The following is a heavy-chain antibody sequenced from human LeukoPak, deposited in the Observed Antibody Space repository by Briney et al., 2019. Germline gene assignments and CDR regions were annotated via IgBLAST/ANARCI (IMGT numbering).Heavy chain of an antibody. J-gene: IGHJ4*02. CDR1: GGTFSSYA. CDR2: IIPILGIA. V-gene: IGHV1-69*04. D-gene: IGHD3-9*01. CDR3: ARGGRLRYFDWPLDY. Sequence: SVKVSCKASGGTFSSYAISWVRQAPGQGLEWMGRIIPILGIANYAQKFQGRVTITADKSTSTAYMELSSLRSEDTAVYYCARGGRLRYFDWPLDYWGQGTLVTVSS.